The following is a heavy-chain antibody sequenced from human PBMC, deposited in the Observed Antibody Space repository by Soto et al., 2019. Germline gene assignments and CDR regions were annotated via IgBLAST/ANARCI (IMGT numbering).Heavy chain of an antibody. CDR3: ARGRYGDY. D-gene: IGHD1-1*01. CDR1: GYTFTSYG. V-gene: IGHV1-18*01. CDR2: ISAHNGNT. J-gene: IGHJ4*02. Sequence: QVHLVQSGAEVKKPGASVKVSCKASGYTFTSYGITWVRQAAGQGLEWMGWISAHNGNTDYAQQLQGRVIVTRDTSPSTAYMELRSLISDDTAVYYCARGRYGDYWGQGALVTVSS.